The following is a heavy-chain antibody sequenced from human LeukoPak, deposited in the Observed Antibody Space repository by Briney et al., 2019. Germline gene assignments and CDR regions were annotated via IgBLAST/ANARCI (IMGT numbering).Heavy chain of an antibody. CDR1: GYTFTSYY. J-gene: IGHJ6*03. V-gene: IGHV1-46*01. D-gene: IGHD3-3*01. Sequence: ASVKVSCKASGYTFTSYYIHWVRQAPGQGLEWMGIINPSGGSTSYAQKLQGRVTMTTDTSTSTAYMELRSLRSDDTAVYYCARAPRPIYDFWSGYLPGYYYYMDVWGKGTTVTVSS. CDR2: INPSGGST. CDR3: ARAPRPIYDFWSGYLPGYYYYMDV.